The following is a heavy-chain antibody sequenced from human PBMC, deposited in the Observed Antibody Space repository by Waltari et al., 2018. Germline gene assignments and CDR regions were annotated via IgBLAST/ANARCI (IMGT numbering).Heavy chain of an antibody. CDR1: GFTFSSYW. V-gene: IGHV3-74*01. J-gene: IGHJ3*02. D-gene: IGHD1-7*01. CDR2: NKSDGGST. CDR3: ASGNSHAFDI. Sequence: EVQLVESGGGLIQPGGSLRLSCAASGFTFSSYWMHWVRQAPGKGLVWVARNKSDGGSTSNADSVKGRFTISRDNAKNTLYLQMNSLRAEDTAMYYCASGNSHAFDIWGQGTMVTVSS.